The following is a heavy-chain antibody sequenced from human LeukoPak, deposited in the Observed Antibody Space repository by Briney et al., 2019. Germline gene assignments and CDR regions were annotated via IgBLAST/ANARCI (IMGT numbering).Heavy chain of an antibody. V-gene: IGHV3-23*01. Sequence: GGSLRLSCVGSGFTLRSHAMSWVRQAPEKGLEFVSGIYENGGTTYYADSVKGRFSISRDNSKNTLYLQMDSLRGEDTAVYYCAKDFRIGYSAYLDYWGQGALVTVSS. CDR3: AKDFRIGYSAYLDY. D-gene: IGHD2-21*01. J-gene: IGHJ4*02. CDR2: IYENGGTT. CDR1: GFTLRSHA.